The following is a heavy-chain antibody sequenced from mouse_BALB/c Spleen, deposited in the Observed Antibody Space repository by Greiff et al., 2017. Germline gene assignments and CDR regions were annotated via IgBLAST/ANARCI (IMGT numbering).Heavy chain of an antibody. Sequence: EVQRVESGGGLVKPGGSLKLSCAASGFTFSDYYMYWVRQTPEKRLEWVATISDGGSYTYYPDSVKGRFTISRDNAKNNLYLQMSSLKSEDTAMYYCARSAYYKDAMDYWGQGTSVTVSS. V-gene: IGHV5-4*02. D-gene: IGHD2-12*01. CDR2: ISDGGSYT. CDR1: GFTFSDYY. CDR3: ARSAYYKDAMDY. J-gene: IGHJ4*01.